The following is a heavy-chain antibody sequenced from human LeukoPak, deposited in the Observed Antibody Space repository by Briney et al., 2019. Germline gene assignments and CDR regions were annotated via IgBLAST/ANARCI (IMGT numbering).Heavy chain of an antibody. V-gene: IGHV1-69*13. CDR3: AQNWGSCSSTSCYIGFWLDP. Sequence: SVKVSCKASGGTFSSYAISWVRQAPGQGLEWMGGIIPTFGTANYAQKFQGRVTITADESTSTAYMELSSLRSEDTAVYYCAQNWGSCSSTSCYIGFWLDPWGQGTLVAVSS. D-gene: IGHD2-2*02. J-gene: IGHJ5*02. CDR1: GGTFSSYA. CDR2: IIPTFGTA.